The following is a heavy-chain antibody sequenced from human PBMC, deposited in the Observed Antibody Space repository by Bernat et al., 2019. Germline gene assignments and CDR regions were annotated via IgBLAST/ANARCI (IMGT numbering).Heavy chain of an antibody. CDR3: ARNWGGFYYFFDY. D-gene: IGHD3-22*01. CDR1: ADYTDSYF. J-gene: IGHJ4*02. CDR2: MSYSGNS. Sequence: QVQLQESGPGLVKPSETLSLTCTVSADYTDSYFWSWVRQPPGKGLEYIASMSYSGNSNYNPSLKSRVTVSVDTSKNQVSLRLRSVTAADTAIYYCARNWGGFYYFFDYWGQGTLVTVSS. V-gene: IGHV4-59*08.